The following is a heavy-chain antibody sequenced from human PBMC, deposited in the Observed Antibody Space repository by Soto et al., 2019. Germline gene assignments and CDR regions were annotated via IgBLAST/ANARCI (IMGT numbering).Heavy chain of an antibody. CDR1: GFTFSTYA. J-gene: IGHJ4*02. V-gene: IGHV3-23*01. CDR3: AKDRNYPRDQFHY. D-gene: IGHD1-7*01. Sequence: PGGSLRLSGAASGFTFSTYALSGVGQAPGKGLEWVSAISANGQGIYYADSLRGRFTISRDNSKNTIFLHMDSLRAEDTAVYYCAKDRNYPRDQFHYWGQGTLVTVSS. CDR2: ISANGQGI.